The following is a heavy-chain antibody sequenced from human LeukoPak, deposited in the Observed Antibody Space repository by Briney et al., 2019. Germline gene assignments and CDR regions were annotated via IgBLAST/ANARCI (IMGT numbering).Heavy chain of an antibody. CDR3: ARNDYLQD. CDR1: GFTFSSYW. CDR2: IKSDGSST. V-gene: IGHV3-74*01. J-gene: IGHJ1*01. Sequence: GGSLTLPCAASGFTFSSYWMHWVRQAPGKGLVWVSRIKSDGSSTSYADYVKGRFTISRDNAKNTLYLQMNSLRPEDTAVYYCARNDYLQDWGQGTLVTVPS.